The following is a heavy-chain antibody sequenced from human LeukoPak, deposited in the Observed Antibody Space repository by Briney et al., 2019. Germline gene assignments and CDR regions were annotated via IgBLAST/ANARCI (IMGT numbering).Heavy chain of an antibody. Sequence: GGSLRLSCAASGFTFSSYSMNWVRQAPGKGLEWVSYISSSSSTIYYADSVKGRSTISRDNAKNSLYLQMNSLRAEDTAVYYCAREFSSSWYWGFDYWGQGTLVTVSS. D-gene: IGHD6-13*01. CDR1: GFTFSSYS. CDR2: ISSSSSTI. V-gene: IGHV3-48*04. CDR3: AREFSSSWYWGFDY. J-gene: IGHJ4*02.